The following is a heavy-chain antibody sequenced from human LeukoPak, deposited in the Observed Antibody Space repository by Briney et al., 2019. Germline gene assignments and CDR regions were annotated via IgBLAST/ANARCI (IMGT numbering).Heavy chain of an antibody. CDR1: GFTFSAHG. V-gene: IGHV3-33*06. J-gene: IGHJ4*02. CDR3: AKDRGVVRGVDY. D-gene: IGHD3-10*01. Sequence: GRSLRLSCAASGFTFSAHGMHWVRQAPGKGLEWVALTWYDGSSEYYAASVKGRLTISRDNSKNTLYLQMNSLRAEDTAVYHCAKDRGVVRGVDYWGQGTLVTVSS. CDR2: TWYDGSSE.